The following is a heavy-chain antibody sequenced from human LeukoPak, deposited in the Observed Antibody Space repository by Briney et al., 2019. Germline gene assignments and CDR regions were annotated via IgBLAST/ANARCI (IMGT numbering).Heavy chain of an antibody. D-gene: IGHD6-6*01. CDR1: GTSISSSGYF. V-gene: IGHV4-39*01. CDR3: AALDSSSGWFDP. J-gene: IGHJ5*02. CDR2: IHYGGST. Sequence: SETLSLTCSVSGTSISSSGYFCGWIRQPPGKGLQWIGSIHYGGSTFYNPSLKSRVTISQDTSKDQFSLKLTSVTAADTAVYYCAALDSSSGWFDPWGRGILVTVSS.